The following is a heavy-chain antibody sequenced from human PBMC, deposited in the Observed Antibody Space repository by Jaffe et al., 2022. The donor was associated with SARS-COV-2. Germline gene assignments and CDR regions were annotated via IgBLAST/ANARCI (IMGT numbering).Heavy chain of an antibody. V-gene: IGHV3-23*01. J-gene: IGHJ4*02. D-gene: IGHD5-12*01. Sequence: EVQLLESGGDLVQPGGSLRLSCAASGFTFSSDAMTWVRQAPGKGLEWVSSISYNGDHTHYADSVRGRFTVSRDNSKNTLFLQMSSLRAEDTAVYFCAKKVSDSGAYYFFDYWGQGTLVTVSS. CDR3: AKKVSDSGAYYFFDY. CDR2: ISYNGDHT. CDR1: GFTFSSDA.